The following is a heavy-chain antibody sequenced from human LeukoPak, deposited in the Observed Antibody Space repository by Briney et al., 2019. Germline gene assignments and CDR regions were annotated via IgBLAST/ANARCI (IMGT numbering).Heavy chain of an antibody. CDR1: GGSFSGYY. V-gene: IGHV4-34*01. CDR2: INHSGST. D-gene: IGHD3-10*01. Sequence: SETLSLTCAVYGGSFSGYYWSWIRQPPGKGLEWIGEINHSGSTNYNPSLKSRVTISVDTSKNQFSLKLSSVTAADTAVYYCARHGSEGGSGIYRTFDIWGQGTMVTVSS. J-gene: IGHJ3*02. CDR3: ARHGSEGGSGIYRTFDI.